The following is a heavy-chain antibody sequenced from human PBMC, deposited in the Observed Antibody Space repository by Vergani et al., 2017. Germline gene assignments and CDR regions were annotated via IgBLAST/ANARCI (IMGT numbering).Heavy chain of an antibody. Sequence: QLQLQESGPGLVKPSQTLSLTCAVSGGSISSGGYSWSWIRQPPGKGLEWIGYIYHSGSTYYNPSLKSRVTISVDRSKNQFSLKLSSVTAADTAVYYCARGPRWFGESGGFDYWGQGTLVTVSS. CDR2: IYHSGST. CDR1: GGSISSGGYS. D-gene: IGHD3-10*01. V-gene: IGHV4-30-2*01. J-gene: IGHJ4*02. CDR3: ARGPRWFGESGGFDY.